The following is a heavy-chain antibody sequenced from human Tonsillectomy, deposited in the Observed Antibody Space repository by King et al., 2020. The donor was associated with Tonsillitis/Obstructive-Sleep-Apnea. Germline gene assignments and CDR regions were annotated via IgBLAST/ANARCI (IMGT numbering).Heavy chain of an antibody. CDR3: ARSVPTIDYYYYHYMDV. Sequence: QLVQSGAEVKKPGSSVKLSCKASGGTFSSYDISWVRQAPGQGLEWMGGIIPIFGTATYAQKFQGRVTITADESTSTAYMELSSLSSEDTAVYYCARSVPTIDYYYYHYMDVWGKGTTVTVSS. J-gene: IGHJ6*03. V-gene: IGHV1-69*12. D-gene: IGHD5-12*01. CDR2: IIPIFGTA. CDR1: GGTFSSYD.